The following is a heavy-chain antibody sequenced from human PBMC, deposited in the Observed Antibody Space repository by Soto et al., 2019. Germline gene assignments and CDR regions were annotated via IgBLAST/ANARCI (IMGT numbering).Heavy chain of an antibody. Sequence: PGGSLRLSCAVSGFTFDDYAIHWVRQVPGKGLEWVSGINWNGGNIGYADSVKGRFTISRDNAKNSLYLQMTSLRAEDTALYYCAKGAQGKYYFGSGSPEDFFDYWGQGALVTVSS. V-gene: IGHV3-9*01. CDR3: AKGAQGKYYFGSGSPEDFFDY. J-gene: IGHJ4*02. D-gene: IGHD3-10*01. CDR2: INWNGGNI. CDR1: GFTFDDYA.